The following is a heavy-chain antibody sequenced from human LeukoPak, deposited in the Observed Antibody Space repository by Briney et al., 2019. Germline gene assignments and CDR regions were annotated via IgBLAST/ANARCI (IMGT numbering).Heavy chain of an antibody. CDR1: GFTFSDYH. V-gene: IGHV3-11*04. D-gene: IGHD1-26*01. Sequence: GGSLRLSCAASGFTFSDYHMSWIRQAPGKGLEWVSYISSSGSTIYYADSVKGRFTISRDNAKNSLYLQMNSLRAEDTAVYYCARGWLVGATGPIPPNWGQGTLVTVSS. CDR3: ARGWLVGATGPIPPN. J-gene: IGHJ4*02. CDR2: ISSSGSTI.